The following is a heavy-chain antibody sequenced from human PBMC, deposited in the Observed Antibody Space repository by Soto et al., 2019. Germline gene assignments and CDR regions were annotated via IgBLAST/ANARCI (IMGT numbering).Heavy chain of an antibody. CDR1: GFTFSDHY. V-gene: IGHV3-72*01. CDR2: SRNKANSYST. Sequence: EVQLVESGGGLVQPGGSLRLSCAASGFTFSDHYMDWVRQAPGKGLEWVGRSRNKANSYSTEYAASVKGRFTISRDESKNSLYLQRNSLKTEHTAVYYCARFRGTYPRGLDYWGQGPLVTVSS. J-gene: IGHJ4*02. CDR3: ARFRGTYPRGLDY. D-gene: IGHD3-16*01.